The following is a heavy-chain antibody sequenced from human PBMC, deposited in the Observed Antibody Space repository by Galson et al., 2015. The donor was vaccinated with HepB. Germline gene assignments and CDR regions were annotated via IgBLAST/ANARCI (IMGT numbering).Heavy chain of an antibody. Sequence: SVKVSCKASGGTFSSYTISWVRQAPGQGLEWMGRIIPILGIANYAQKFQGRVTITADKSTSTAYMELSSLRSEDTAVYYCARGPFYYYGSGSYYDYFGYWGQGTLVTVSS. V-gene: IGHV1-69*02. CDR2: IIPILGIA. D-gene: IGHD3-10*01. CDR3: ARGPFYYYGSGSYYDYFGY. CDR1: GGTFSSYT. J-gene: IGHJ4*02.